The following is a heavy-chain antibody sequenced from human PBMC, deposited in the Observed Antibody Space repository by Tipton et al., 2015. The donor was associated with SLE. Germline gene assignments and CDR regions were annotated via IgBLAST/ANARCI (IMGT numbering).Heavy chain of an antibody. CDR2: IYYSGST. D-gene: IGHD2-8*01. CDR1: GGSISSYY. Sequence: TLSLTCTVSGGSISSYYWSWIRQPPGKGLEWIGYIYYSGSTYYNPSLKSRVTISVDPAKNQFSLKLTSVTAADTAVYYCARGMLTWRGAIIGVDVWGQGTSVNVSS. CDR3: ARGMLTWRGAIIGVDV. J-gene: IGHJ6*02. V-gene: IGHV4-59*08.